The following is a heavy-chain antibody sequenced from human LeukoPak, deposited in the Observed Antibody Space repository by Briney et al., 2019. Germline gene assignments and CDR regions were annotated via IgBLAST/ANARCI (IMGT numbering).Heavy chain of an antibody. J-gene: IGHJ4*02. CDR1: GYTFTSYG. D-gene: IGHD3-22*01. Sequence: ASVKVSCKASGYTFTSYGISWVRQAPGQGLEWMGWISAYNGNTNYAQKLQGSVTMTTDTSTSTAYMELRSLRSDDTAVYYCARDRGYYYDSSGTFDYWGQGTLVTVSS. CDR2: ISAYNGNT. CDR3: ARDRGYYYDSSGTFDY. V-gene: IGHV1-18*01.